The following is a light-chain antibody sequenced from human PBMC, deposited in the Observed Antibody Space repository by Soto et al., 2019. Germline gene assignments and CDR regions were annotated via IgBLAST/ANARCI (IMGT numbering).Light chain of an antibody. CDR3: HQYGTSTQT. Sequence: DIQMTQSPSSLSASVGDRVTITCRASQSIASSLNWYQQKPGKAPKLLIYAASSLQTGVPSRFSGGGSGTDFTLTISSLQPEDFATYYCHQYGTSTQTFGQGTKVDI. CDR1: QSIASS. J-gene: IGKJ1*01. V-gene: IGKV1-39*01. CDR2: AAS.